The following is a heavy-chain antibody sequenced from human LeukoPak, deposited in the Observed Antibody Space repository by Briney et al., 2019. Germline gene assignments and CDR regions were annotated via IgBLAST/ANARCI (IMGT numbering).Heavy chain of an antibody. J-gene: IGHJ6*02. CDR3: ARDARYNIDV. CDR1: GFTFSDYW. Sequence: GGSLRLSCAASGFTFSDYWTHWVRQAPGKGLVWVSRIISDGTSATYADFVKGRFTMSRDNAKNTLYLEMNSLRADDTAVYFCARDARYNIDVWGQGTTVTVSS. V-gene: IGHV3-74*01. CDR2: IISDGTSA. D-gene: IGHD3-9*01.